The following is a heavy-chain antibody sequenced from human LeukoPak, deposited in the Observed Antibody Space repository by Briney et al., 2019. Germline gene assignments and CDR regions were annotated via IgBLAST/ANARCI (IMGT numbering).Heavy chain of an antibody. CDR2: INPSGDST. Sequence: GASVKVSCKASGYTFTIYYIHWVRQAPGRGLDWMGVINPSGDSTTYAQGFEGRLTMTRDTSTSTVYMDLSSLTSEDTAVYFCARDKRGSLDYWGQGTLVVVSS. CDR3: ARDKRGSLDY. CDR1: GYTFTIYY. D-gene: IGHD3-10*01. J-gene: IGHJ4*02. V-gene: IGHV1-46*01.